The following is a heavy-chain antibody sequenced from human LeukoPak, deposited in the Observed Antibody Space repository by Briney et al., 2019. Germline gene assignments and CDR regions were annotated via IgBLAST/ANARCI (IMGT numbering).Heavy chain of an antibody. V-gene: IGHV5-51*01. CDR2: IYPGDSDT. Sequence: GESLKISCKGSGYSFTSYWISWVRQMPGKGLEWMGIIYPGDSDTRYSPSFQGQVTISADESISTAYLQWSSLKASDTAMYYCARLLAAAGTPYFDYWGQGTLVTVSS. J-gene: IGHJ4*02. CDR3: ARLLAAAGTPYFDY. CDR1: GYSFTSYW. D-gene: IGHD6-13*01.